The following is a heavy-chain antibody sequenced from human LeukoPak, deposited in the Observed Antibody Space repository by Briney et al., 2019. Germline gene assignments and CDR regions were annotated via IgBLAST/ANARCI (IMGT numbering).Heavy chain of an antibody. CDR3: TRFIAAAGTAY. Sequence: GGSLRLSCAASGFTFSNAWMSWVRQAPGKGLERVGRIKSKTDGGTTDYAAPVKGRFTISRDDSKNTLYLQMNSLKTEDTAVYYCTRFIAAAGTAYWGQGTLVTVSS. CDR1: GFTFSNAW. D-gene: IGHD6-13*01. V-gene: IGHV3-15*01. J-gene: IGHJ4*02. CDR2: IKSKTDGGTT.